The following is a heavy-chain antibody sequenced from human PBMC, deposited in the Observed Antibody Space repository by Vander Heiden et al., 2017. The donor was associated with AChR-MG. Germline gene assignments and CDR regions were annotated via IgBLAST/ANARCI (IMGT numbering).Heavy chain of an antibody. CDR3: AKVAEWEPRSPFDI. CDR2: IRYDGSNK. D-gene: IGHD1-26*01. V-gene: IGHV3-30*02. CDR1: GFTFSSYG. J-gene: IGHJ3*02. Sequence: QVQLVESGGGVVQPGGSLRLSCAASGFTFSSYGMPWVRQAPGKGLEWVAFIRYDGSNKYYADSVKGRFTISRDNSKNTLYLQMNSMRAEDTAVYYCAKVAEWEPRSPFDIWGQGTMVTVSS.